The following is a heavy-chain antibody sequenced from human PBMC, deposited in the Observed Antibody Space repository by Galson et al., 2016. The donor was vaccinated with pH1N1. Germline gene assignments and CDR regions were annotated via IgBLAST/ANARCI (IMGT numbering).Heavy chain of an antibody. Sequence: QSGAEVKKPGEPLKISCKASGYSFTSQWIAWVRQVPGKGLEWVGVVNPGGSTIRYSPPFQGQVTISSDKSINIAYLQWISLRASDTATYYCARQYDFGDYRGDAFDIWGQGTVVIVSS. CDR1: GYSFTSQW. D-gene: IGHD4-17*01. CDR3: ARQYDFGDYRGDAFDI. V-gene: IGHV5-51*03. J-gene: IGHJ3*02. CDR2: VNPGGSTI.